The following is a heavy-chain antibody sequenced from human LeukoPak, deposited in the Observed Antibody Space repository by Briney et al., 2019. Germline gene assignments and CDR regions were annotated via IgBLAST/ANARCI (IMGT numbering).Heavy chain of an antibody. CDR1: GGTFSSYA. CDR2: IIPILGIA. CDR3: ANTGYSSSWYGYYYYYYGMDV. V-gene: IGHV1-69*04. J-gene: IGHJ6*02. D-gene: IGHD6-13*01. Sequence: RASVKVSCKASGGTFSSYAISWVRQAPGQGLEWMGRIIPILGIANYAQKFQGRVTITADKSTSTAYMELSSLRSEDTAVYYCANTGYSSSWYGYYYYYYGMDVWGQGTTVTVSS.